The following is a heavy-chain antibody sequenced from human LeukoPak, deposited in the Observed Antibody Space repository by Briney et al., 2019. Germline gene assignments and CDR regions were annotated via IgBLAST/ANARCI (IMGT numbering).Heavy chain of an antibody. CDR2: CHYSGNT. CDR3: ARDTLVNQLLSLDY. Sequence: SETLSLTCTISGGSISSNYWSWIRQPPGKGLEWIGYCHYSGNTNYNPSLKSRATISVDMSKNQFSLKLSSVTAADTAVYYCARDTLVNQLLSLDYWGQGTLVTVSS. D-gene: IGHD2-2*01. J-gene: IGHJ4*02. CDR1: GGSISSNY. V-gene: IGHV4-59*12.